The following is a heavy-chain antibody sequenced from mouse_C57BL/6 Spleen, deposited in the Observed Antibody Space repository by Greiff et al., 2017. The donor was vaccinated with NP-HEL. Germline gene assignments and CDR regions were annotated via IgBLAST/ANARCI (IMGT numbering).Heavy chain of an antibody. CDR3: ARYDYDEDY. CDR2: ISYDGSN. D-gene: IGHD2-4*01. CDR1: GYSITSGYY. V-gene: IGHV3-6*01. Sequence: DVKLQESGPGLVKPSQSLSLTCSVTGYSITSGYYWNWIRQFPGNKLEWMGYISYDGSNNYNPSLKNRISITRDTSKNQFFLKLNSVTTEDTATYYCARYDYDEDYWGQGTTLTVSS. J-gene: IGHJ2*01.